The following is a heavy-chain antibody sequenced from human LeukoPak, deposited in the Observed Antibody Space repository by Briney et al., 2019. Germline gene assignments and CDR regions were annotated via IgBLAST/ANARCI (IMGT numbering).Heavy chain of an antibody. D-gene: IGHD3-10*01. CDR1: GFTFSTYG. V-gene: IGHV3-30*18. CDR2: IVHDGSNK. Sequence: GSLRLSCAVSGFTFSTYGMHWVRQAPGKGLEWVAVIVHDGSNKYYADSVKGRFTISRDNSKNTLYLQMNGLRPEDTAVYFCAKDWGSKFASGSSYLDSWGQGTLVTVSS. J-gene: IGHJ4*02. CDR3: AKDWGSKFASGSSYLDS.